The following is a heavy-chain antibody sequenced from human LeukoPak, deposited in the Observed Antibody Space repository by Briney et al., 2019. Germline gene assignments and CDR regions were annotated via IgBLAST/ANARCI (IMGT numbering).Heavy chain of an antibody. CDR3: AKGLITGTTGYFDY. CDR1: GFTFSSYA. Sequence: PGGSLRLSCAASGFTFSSYAMSWVRQSPGKGLEWVSAISGSGGSTYYADSVKGRFTISRDNSKNTLYLQMNGLRAEDTAVYYCAKGLITGTTGYFDYWGQGTLVTVSS. V-gene: IGHV3-23*01. J-gene: IGHJ4*02. CDR2: ISGSGGST. D-gene: IGHD1-7*01.